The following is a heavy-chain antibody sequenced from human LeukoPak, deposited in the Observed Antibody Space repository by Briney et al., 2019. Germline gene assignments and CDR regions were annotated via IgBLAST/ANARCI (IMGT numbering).Heavy chain of an antibody. CDR1: EVTFSSYA. V-gene: IGHV3-23*01. D-gene: IGHD4-23*01. CDR2: ISTSGATT. Sequence: PGGSLRLSCAGSEVTFSSYAMTWVRQAPGKGLEWVSVISTSGATTYYANSVRGRFTISRDNSKNTLYLQMSSLRAEDTAIYYCAKWSRGAGNHFDYWAREPWSLSPQ. CDR3: AKWSRGAGNHFDY. J-gene: IGHJ4*02.